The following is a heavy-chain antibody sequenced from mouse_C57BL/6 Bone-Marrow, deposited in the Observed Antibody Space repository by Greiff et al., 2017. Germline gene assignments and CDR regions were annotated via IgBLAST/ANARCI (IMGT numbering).Heavy chain of an antibody. CDR2: ISNGGGST. CDR1: GFTFSDYY. Sequence: EVKLMESGGGLVQPGGSLKLSCAASGFTFSDYYMYWVRQTPEKRLEWVAYISNGGGSTYYPDTVKGRFTISRDNAKNTLYLQMSRLKSEDTAMYYCARRGYAMDYWGQGTSVTVSS. V-gene: IGHV5-12*01. J-gene: IGHJ4*01. CDR3: ARRGYAMDY.